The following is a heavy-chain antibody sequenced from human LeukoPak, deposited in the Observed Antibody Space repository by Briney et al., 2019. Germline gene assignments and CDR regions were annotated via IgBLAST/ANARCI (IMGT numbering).Heavy chain of an antibody. CDR3: ARHYYGSGSHIDY. J-gene: IGHJ4*02. V-gene: IGHV4-4*02. Sequence: SVTLSLTCAVSGGSISNENWWSWVRQPPGKGLEWIGEIHHRGGTNYNPSLRSRVTISIDTSKNQFSLKLTSVTAADTAVYYCARHYYGSGSHIDYWGQGTLVTVSS. CDR2: IHHRGGT. D-gene: IGHD3-10*01. CDR1: GGSISNENW.